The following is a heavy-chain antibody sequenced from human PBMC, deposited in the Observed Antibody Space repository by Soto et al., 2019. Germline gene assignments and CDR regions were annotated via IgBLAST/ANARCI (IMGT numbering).Heavy chain of an antibody. J-gene: IGHJ4*02. CDR2: IIPIFGTA. CDR3: ARDSRSCGYYYDSSGSPSDY. Sequence: QVQLVQSGAEVKKPGSSVKVSCKASGGTFSSYAISWVRQAPGQGLEWMGGIIPIFGTANYAQKFQGRVTITADESTSTAYMELSSLRSEDTAVYYCARDSRSCGYYYDSSGSPSDYWGQGTLVTVSS. D-gene: IGHD3-22*01. CDR1: GGTFSSYA. V-gene: IGHV1-69*01.